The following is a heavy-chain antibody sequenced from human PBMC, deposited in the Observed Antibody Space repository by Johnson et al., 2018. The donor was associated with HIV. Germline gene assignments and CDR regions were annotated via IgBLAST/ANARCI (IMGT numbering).Heavy chain of an antibody. D-gene: IGHD1-20*01. J-gene: IGHJ3*02. CDR2: IRYDGSGK. Sequence: QVQLVESGGGVVQPGGSLRLSCAASGFSFSSYGFHWVRQAPGKGLEWVAFIRYDGSGKYYADSVKGRFTISRDNSKNTLYLQMNSLRAEDTAVYYCAKDSMGYNWNQFEAFDIWGQGTMVTVSS. V-gene: IGHV3-30*02. CDR3: AKDSMGYNWNQFEAFDI. CDR1: GFSFSSYG.